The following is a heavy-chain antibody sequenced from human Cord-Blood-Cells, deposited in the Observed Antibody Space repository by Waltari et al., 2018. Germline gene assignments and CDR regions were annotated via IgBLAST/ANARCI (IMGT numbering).Heavy chain of an antibody. CDR1: GFTFSSYR. J-gene: IGHJ4*02. Sequence: EVQLVESGGGLVKPGGSLRLSCAAPGFTFSSYRMKWVRQAPGKGLEWVSSISSSSSYIYYADSVKGRFTISRDNAKNSLYLQMNSLRAEDTAVYYCARGRMGDFDYWGQGTLVTVSS. V-gene: IGHV3-21*01. CDR2: ISSSSSYI. CDR3: ARGRMGDFDY. D-gene: IGHD3-16*01.